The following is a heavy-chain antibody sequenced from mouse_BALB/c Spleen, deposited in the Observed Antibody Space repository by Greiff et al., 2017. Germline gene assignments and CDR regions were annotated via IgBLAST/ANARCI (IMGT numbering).Heavy chain of an antibody. CDR2: ISSGGGST. J-gene: IGHJ4*01. CDR3: ARHEDYVAMDY. CDR1: GFAFSSYD. Sequence: EVKLMESGGGLVKPGGSLKLSCAASGFAFSSYDMSWVRQTPEKRLEWVAYISSGGGSTYYPDTVKGRFTISRDNAKNTLYLQMSSLKSEDTAMYYCARHEDYVAMDYWGQGTSVTVSS. V-gene: IGHV5-12-1*01.